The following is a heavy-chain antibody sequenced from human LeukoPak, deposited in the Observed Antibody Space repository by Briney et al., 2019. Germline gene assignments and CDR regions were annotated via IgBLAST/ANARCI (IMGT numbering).Heavy chain of an antibody. D-gene: IGHD1-26*01. CDR1: GLTVRSNY. CDR3: ARANSATIPGVDP. CDR2: IYSAGST. V-gene: IGHV3-53*01. Sequence: GGSLRLSCGVPGLTVRSNYTSSVPQAPGKGLEWVSIIYSAGSTFYADSVKGRFTISRDNSKNTVYLQMNSLRAEDTAVYYCARANSATIPGVDPWGQGTLVTVSS. J-gene: IGHJ5*02.